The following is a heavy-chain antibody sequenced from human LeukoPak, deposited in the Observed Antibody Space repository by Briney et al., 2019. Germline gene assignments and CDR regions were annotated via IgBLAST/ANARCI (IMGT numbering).Heavy chain of an antibody. Sequence: SETLSLTCAVYGGSFSGYYWSWIRQPPGKGLEWIGEINHSGSTHYNPSLKSRVTISVDTSKNQFSLKLSSVTAADTAVYYCARHSGYYGSGSSNPRFDPWGQGTLVTVSS. J-gene: IGHJ5*02. CDR1: GGSFSGYY. CDR3: ARHSGYYGSGSSNPRFDP. CDR2: INHSGST. V-gene: IGHV4-34*01. D-gene: IGHD3-10*01.